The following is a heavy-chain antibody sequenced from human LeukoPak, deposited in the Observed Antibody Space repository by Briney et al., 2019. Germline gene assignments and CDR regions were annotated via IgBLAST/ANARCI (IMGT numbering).Heavy chain of an antibody. Sequence: GGSLRLSCAASGFTVSSNYMSWVRQAPGKGLEWVSVIYSGGNTYYADSVEGRFTMSRDNSKNTPYLQMNSLRAEDTAVYYCARGIGSQLRSGWFDPWGQGTLVTVSS. CDR2: IYSGGNT. V-gene: IGHV3-66*01. CDR3: ARGIGSQLRSGWFDP. J-gene: IGHJ5*02. CDR1: GFTVSSNY. D-gene: IGHD3-3*01.